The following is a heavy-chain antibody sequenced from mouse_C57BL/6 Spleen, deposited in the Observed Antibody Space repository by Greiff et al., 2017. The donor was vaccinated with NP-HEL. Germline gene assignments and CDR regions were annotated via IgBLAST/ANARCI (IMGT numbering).Heavy chain of an antibody. CDR3: ARSRQLRLQGYAMDY. Sequence: QVQLQQPGAELVRPGSSVKLSCKASGYTFTSYWMHWVKQRPIQGLEWIGNIDPSDSETHYNQKFKDKATLTVDKSSSTAYMQLSSLTSEDSAVYYCARSRQLRLQGYAMDYWGQGTSVTVSS. J-gene: IGHJ4*01. D-gene: IGHD3-2*02. CDR2: IDPSDSET. V-gene: IGHV1-52*01. CDR1: GYTFTSYW.